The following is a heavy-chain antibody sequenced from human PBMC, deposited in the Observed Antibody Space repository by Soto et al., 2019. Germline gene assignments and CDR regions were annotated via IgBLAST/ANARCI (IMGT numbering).Heavy chain of an antibody. CDR1: GFTFSNAW. J-gene: IGHJ6*02. V-gene: IGHV3-15*07. Sequence: EVQLVESGGGLVKPGGSLRLSCAASGFTFSNAWMNWVRQAPGKGLEWFGRIKSKTDGGTTDYAAPVKGRFTISRDDSKNTLYLQMNSLKTEDTAVYYCTTEGVLYYYYYGMDVWGQGTTVTVSS. CDR2: IKSKTDGGTT. D-gene: IGHD2-8*01. CDR3: TTEGVLYYYYYGMDV.